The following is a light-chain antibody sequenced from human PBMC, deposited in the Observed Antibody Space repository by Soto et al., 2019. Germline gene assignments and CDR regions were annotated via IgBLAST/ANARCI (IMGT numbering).Light chain of an antibody. CDR3: QQYGSSQT. Sequence: EMVLTQSPGTLSLSPGERATLSCRASQSVSSSYLAWYQQKPGQAPRLLIYGASSRATGIPDRFSGSGSGTYFTLTISRLEPEDFAVYYCQQYGSSQTFGQGTKVEIK. CDR1: QSVSSSY. J-gene: IGKJ1*01. V-gene: IGKV3-20*01. CDR2: GAS.